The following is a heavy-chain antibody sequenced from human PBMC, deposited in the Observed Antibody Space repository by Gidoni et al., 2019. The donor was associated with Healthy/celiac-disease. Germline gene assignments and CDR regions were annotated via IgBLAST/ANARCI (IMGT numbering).Heavy chain of an antibody. Sequence: EVKLVESGGGLVQTGGALRHSCAASGFTFSSYSMNWVRQAPGKGREWVSYISRSSSTIYSADSVKGRLTISRDNAKNSLYLQMNSLRAEDTAVYYCARTSALGYCTNGVCSDAFAIWGQGTMVTVSS. CDR2: ISRSSSTI. CDR1: GFTFSSYS. J-gene: IGHJ3*02. D-gene: IGHD2-8*01. V-gene: IGHV3-48*01. CDR3: ARTSALGYCTNGVCSDAFAI.